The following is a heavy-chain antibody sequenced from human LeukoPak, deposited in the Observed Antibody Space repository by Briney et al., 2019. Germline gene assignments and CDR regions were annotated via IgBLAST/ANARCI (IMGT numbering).Heavy chain of an antibody. CDR1: GFTFSNYA. CDR2: ISGSGTST. D-gene: IGHD2-21*02. V-gene: IGHV3-23*01. CDR3: ATAPFALVTGSYLDF. Sequence: GGSLRLSCAASGFTFSNYAMTWVRQAPGKGLEWVSVISGSGTSTYYADSVKGRFTISRDNSKNTLYLQMNSLRAEDTAVYYCATAPFALVTGSYLDFWGQGTLVTVSS. J-gene: IGHJ4*02.